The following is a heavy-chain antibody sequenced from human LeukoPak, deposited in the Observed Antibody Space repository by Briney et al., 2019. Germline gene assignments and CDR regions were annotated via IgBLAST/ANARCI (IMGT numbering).Heavy chain of an antibody. D-gene: IGHD6-19*01. Sequence: ASVKVSCKASGYTFTGYYMHWVRQAPGQGLEWMGWINPNSGGTNYAQKFQGRVTMTRDTSISTAYMELSRLRCDDTAVYYCARGLGLRPIAVAGTFGYWGQGTLVTVSS. CDR2: INPNSGGT. CDR3: ARGLGLRPIAVAGTFGY. CDR1: GYTFTGYY. V-gene: IGHV1-2*02. J-gene: IGHJ4*02.